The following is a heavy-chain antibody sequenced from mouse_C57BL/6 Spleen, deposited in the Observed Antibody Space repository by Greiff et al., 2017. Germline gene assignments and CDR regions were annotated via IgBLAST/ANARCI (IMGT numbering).Heavy chain of an antibody. V-gene: IGHV6-3*01. Sequence: EVKLMESGGGLVQPGGSMKLSCVASGFTFSNYWMNWVRQSPEKGLEWVAQIRLKSDNYATHYAESVKGRFTISRDDSKSSVYLQMNNLRAEDTEIYYCSYGNYAGGVAYWGQGTLVTVSA. D-gene: IGHD2-1*01. CDR3: SYGNYAGGVAY. CDR1: GFTFSNYW. J-gene: IGHJ3*01. CDR2: IRLKSDNYAT.